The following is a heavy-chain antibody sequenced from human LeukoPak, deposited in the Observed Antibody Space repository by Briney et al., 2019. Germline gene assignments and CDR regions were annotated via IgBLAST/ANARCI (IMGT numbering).Heavy chain of an antibody. D-gene: IGHD3-10*01. Sequence: SETLSLTCTVSGGSISSYYWSWIRQPPGKGLEWIGYIYYSGSTNYNPSLKSRVTISVDTSKNQFSLKLSSVTVADTAVFFCARGGLSGYYYFMDVWGQGTTVTVSS. CDR1: GGSISSYY. CDR3: ARGGLSGYYYFMDV. J-gene: IGHJ6*02. V-gene: IGHV4-59*08. CDR2: IYYSGST.